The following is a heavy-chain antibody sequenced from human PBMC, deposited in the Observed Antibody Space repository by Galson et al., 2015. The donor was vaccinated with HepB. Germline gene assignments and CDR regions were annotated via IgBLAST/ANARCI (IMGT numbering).Heavy chain of an antibody. D-gene: IGHD3-16*01. CDR3: TRAKNYAYEPLDL. Sequence: SVKVSCKASGRTLNSHLISWVRQAPGQGLEWMGGITPFSGTTNYAQKFQGRVTISADGGTGAVSMELTSLRPEDTAMYYCTRAKNYAYEPLDLWGQGTMVTVSS. V-gene: IGHV1-69*13. J-gene: IGHJ3*01. CDR2: ITPFSGTT. CDR1: GRTLNSHL.